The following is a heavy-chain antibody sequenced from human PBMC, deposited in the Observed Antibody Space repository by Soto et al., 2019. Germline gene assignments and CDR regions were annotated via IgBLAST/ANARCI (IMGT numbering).Heavy chain of an antibody. D-gene: IGHD5-12*01. CDR2: TNPNTGGT. CDR1: GYTFTDFY. J-gene: IGHJ3*02. V-gene: IGHV1-2*04. CDR3: ARDYQPNIVATWSFDI. Sequence: GASVKVSCKASGYTFTDFYIHWVRQAPGQGLEWKGWTNPNTGGTYYAQKFQGWVTMTRDTSINTAYMELSRLKSDDTAVYYCARDYQPNIVATWSFDIWGQGTMVTVSS.